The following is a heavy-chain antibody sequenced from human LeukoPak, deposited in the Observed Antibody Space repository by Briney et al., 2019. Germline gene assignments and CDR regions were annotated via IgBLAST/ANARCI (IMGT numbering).Heavy chain of an antibody. CDR2: ISGRGGST. CDR1: GFTFSSYA. D-gene: IGHD3-16*02. V-gene: IGHV3-23*01. CDR3: ARFPRGPRLGELSPLDS. Sequence: QSGGSLRLSCAASGFTFSSYAMSWVRQAPGKGLEWVSAISGRGGSTYYADSVKGRVTISRDNSKNTLYLQLNSLRAEETAVYYCARFPRGPRLGELSPLDSWGQGTLVTVSS. J-gene: IGHJ4*02.